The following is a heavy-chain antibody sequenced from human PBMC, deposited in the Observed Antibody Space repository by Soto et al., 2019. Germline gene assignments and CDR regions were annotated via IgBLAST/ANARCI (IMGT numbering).Heavy chain of an antibody. CDR1: GFPVSSNY. D-gene: IGHD3-22*01. J-gene: IGHJ4*02. CDR3: AKGEYYYDSSGQFVFDY. V-gene: IGHV3-66*01. CDR2: IYSGGST. Sequence: PGGSLRLSCAASGFPVSSNYMSWVRQAPGKGLEWVSVIYSGGSTYYADSVKGRFTISRDNSKNTLYLQMNSLRAEDTAVYYCAKGEYYYDSSGQFVFDYWGQGTLVTVSS.